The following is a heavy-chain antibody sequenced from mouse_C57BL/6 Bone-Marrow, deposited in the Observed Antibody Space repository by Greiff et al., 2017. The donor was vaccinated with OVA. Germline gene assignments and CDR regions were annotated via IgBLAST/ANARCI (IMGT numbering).Heavy chain of an antibody. D-gene: IGHD1-1*01. CDR3: ARGKRYYGSSYYFDY. V-gene: IGHV1-69*01. Sequence: QVQLQQPGAELVMPGASVKLSCKASGYTFTSYWMHWVKQRPGQGLEWIGEIDPSDSYTNYNQKFKGKSTLTVDKSSSTAYMQLSSLTSEDSAVYYCARGKRYYGSSYYFDYWGQGTTLTVSS. CDR1: GYTFTSYW. J-gene: IGHJ2*01. CDR2: IDPSDSYT.